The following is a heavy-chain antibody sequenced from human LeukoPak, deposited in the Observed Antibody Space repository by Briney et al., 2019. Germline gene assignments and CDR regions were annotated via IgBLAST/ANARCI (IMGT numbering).Heavy chain of an antibody. CDR1: GGSISSGGYS. J-gene: IGHJ3*02. Sequence: SETLSLTCAVSGGSISSGGYSWSWIRQPPGKGLEWIGYIYYSGSTYYNPSLKSRVTISVDTSKNQFSLKLSSVTAADTAVYYCARDTVETLTNDAFDIWGQGTMVTVSS. CDR2: IYYSGST. V-gene: IGHV4-30-4*07. D-gene: IGHD4-23*01. CDR3: ARDTVETLTNDAFDI.